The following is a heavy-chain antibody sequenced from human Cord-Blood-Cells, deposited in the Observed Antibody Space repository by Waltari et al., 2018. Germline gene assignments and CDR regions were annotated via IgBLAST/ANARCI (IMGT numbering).Heavy chain of an antibody. CDR3: AKDLSYYYYMDV. J-gene: IGHJ6*03. CDR2: SSGSGGST. CDR1: GFTFSSYA. V-gene: IGHV3-23*01. Sequence: EVQLLESGGGLVQPGGSLRLSCAASGFTFSSYAMSWVRQAPGKGLEWVSASSGSGGSTYYADSGKGRFTISRDNSKNTLYLQMNSLRAEDTAVYYCAKDLSYYYYMDVWGKGTTVTVSS.